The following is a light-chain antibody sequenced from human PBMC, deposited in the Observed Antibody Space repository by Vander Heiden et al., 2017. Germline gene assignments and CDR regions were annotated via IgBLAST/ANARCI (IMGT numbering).Light chain of an antibody. CDR1: NIATKN. J-gene: IGLJ1*01. V-gene: IGLV3-21*02. CDR2: DDS. CDR3: QVWNTITDHV. Sequence: SSELTQPPSVSVAPGQTAGITCGGNNIATKNVHWYQQKSGQSPVLLVYDDSNRPSGIPERFSGSTSGNTATLTISRVEAGDEADYYCQVWNTITDHVFGTGTKVTVL.